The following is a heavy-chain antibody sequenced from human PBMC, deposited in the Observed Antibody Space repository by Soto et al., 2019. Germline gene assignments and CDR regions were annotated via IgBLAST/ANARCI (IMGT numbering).Heavy chain of an antibody. CDR1: GYTFTRFG. V-gene: IGHV1-18*01. CDR3: AREFEAAGQLVGGFDY. D-gene: IGHD6-6*01. Sequence: QVQLVQSGAEVKKPGASVKVSCKASGYTFTRFGINWVRQAPGQGLEWMGWISGYNGNTNTAENFQGRVTMTTDTSATTAYMELRSLRSDDTAVYYGAREFEAAGQLVGGFDYWGQGTLVTVSS. J-gene: IGHJ4*02. CDR2: ISGYNGNT.